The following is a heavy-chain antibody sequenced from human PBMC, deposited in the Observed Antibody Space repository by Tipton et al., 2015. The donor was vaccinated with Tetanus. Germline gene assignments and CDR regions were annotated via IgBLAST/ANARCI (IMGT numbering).Heavy chain of an antibody. D-gene: IGHD3-10*01. CDR2: IYYSGST. Sequence: TLSLTCTVSGGSISSYYWSWIRQPPGKGLEWIGYIYYSGSTNYNPSLKSRVTISVDTSKNQFSLKLSSVTAADTAVYYCARLYCMVRAERSCRANYYGMDVWGQGTTVTVSS. CDR3: ARLYCMVRAERSCRANYYGMDV. CDR1: GGSISSYY. V-gene: IGHV4-59*01. J-gene: IGHJ6*02.